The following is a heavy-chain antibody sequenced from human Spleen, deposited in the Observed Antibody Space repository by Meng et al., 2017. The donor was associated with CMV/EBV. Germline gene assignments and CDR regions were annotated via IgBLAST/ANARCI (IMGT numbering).Heavy chain of an antibody. CDR2: VSTYNGNT. J-gene: IGHJ4*02. CDR3: ARDVSQYDSSGYYFG. Sequence: ASVKVSCKAFGYTFTSYDLSWVRQAPGQGLEWMGWVSTYNGNTRYAHYLQGRVTMTTDASTNTAYMELRNLSSDDTAVYYCARDVSQYDSSGYYFGWGQGTLVTVSS. CDR1: GYTFTSYD. V-gene: IGHV1-18*01. D-gene: IGHD3-22*01.